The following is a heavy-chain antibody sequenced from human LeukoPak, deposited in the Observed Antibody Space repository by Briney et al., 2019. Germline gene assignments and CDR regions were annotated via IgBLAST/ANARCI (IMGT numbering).Heavy chain of an antibody. Sequence: GGSLRLSCAASGFILNTYSMNWVRQAPGKGLEWVSYISSSSSTKYYADSVKGRFTISRDNAKNSLYLQMNSLRAEDTALYYCAREKPFYDSSGYYYPIAFDYWGQGTLVTVSS. CDR1: GFILNTYS. V-gene: IGHV3-48*01. CDR2: ISSSSSTK. D-gene: IGHD3-22*01. CDR3: AREKPFYDSSGYYYPIAFDY. J-gene: IGHJ4*02.